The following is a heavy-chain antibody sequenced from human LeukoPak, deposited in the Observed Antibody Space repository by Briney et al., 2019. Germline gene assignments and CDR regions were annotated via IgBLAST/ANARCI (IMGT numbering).Heavy chain of an antibody. CDR2: LYTDGTT. Sequence: GGSLRLSCAASGFSVNRKYMSWVRQAPGKGLEWVSVLYTDGTTYYADSVKGRFTISRDNSKNTLYLKMNSLRAEDTAVYYCARSYDFWCGFFDSWGQGTLVTVSS. D-gene: IGHD3-3*01. CDR1: GFSVNRKY. V-gene: IGHV3-53*01. J-gene: IGHJ4*02. CDR3: ARSYDFWCGFFDS.